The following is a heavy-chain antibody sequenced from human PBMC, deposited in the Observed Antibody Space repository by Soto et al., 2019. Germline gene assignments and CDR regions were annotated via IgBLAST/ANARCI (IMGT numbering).Heavy chain of an antibody. CDR2: ISTNSKTI. CDR1: VFTFSRYS. V-gene: IGHV3-48*01. Sequence: EVQLVESGGGLVQPGGSLRLSCADSVFTFSRYSLIWVRHAPGRGLEWVSYISTNSKTIYHADSVKGRFTISRDDAKNSLYLQMNSLTAEDTAVYYCGTGWFQLIDYWGQGTLVTVSS. CDR3: GTGWFQLIDY. D-gene: IGHD3-10*01. J-gene: IGHJ4*02.